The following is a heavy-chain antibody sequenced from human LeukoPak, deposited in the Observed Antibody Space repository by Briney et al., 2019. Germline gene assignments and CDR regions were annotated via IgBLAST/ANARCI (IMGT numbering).Heavy chain of an antibody. J-gene: IGHJ5*02. CDR3: GRDFGDDVDL. V-gene: IGHV4-59*12. D-gene: IGHD3-16*01. CDR2: VSDSGKT. Sequence: SETLSLTCTVSGGSISSYYWSWVRQPPGKGLEWIGYVSDSGKTEYDPSLKSRVTMSVDTSKNQFSLKLTAVTAADTAVYYGGRDFGDDVDLWGRGTLVTVSS. CDR1: GGSISSYY.